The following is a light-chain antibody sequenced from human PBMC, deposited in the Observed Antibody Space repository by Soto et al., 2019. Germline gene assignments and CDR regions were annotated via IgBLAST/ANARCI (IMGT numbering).Light chain of an antibody. CDR3: SSYTSSSTYAV. Sequence: QSVLTQPASVSGSPGQSITISCTGTSSDVGGYNYVSWYQQHPGKAPKLMIYDVSNRPSGVSNRFSGSKSGNTASLTISGLQAEDEADCYCSSYTSSSTYAVFGGGTQLTVL. CDR1: SSDVGGYNY. J-gene: IGLJ7*01. CDR2: DVS. V-gene: IGLV2-14*01.